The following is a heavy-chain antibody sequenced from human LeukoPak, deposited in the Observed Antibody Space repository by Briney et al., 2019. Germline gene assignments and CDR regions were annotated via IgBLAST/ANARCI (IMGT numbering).Heavy chain of an antibody. CDR1: GYTFTSYG. CDR3: ARGQRYSSGWYGHYYYGMDV. CDR2: ISAYNGNT. J-gene: IGHJ6*02. D-gene: IGHD6-19*01. V-gene: IGHV1-18*01. Sequence: ASVKVSCKASGYTFTSYGISWVRQAPGQGLEWMGWISAYNGNTNDAQKLQGRVTMTTDTSTSTAYMELRSLRSDGTAVYYCARGQRYSSGWYGHYYYGMDVWGQGTTVTVS.